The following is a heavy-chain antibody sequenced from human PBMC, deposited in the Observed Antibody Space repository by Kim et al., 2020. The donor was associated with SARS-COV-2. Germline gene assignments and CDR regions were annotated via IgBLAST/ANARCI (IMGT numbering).Heavy chain of an antibody. CDR1: GFTFSSYA. Sequence: GGSLRLSCAASGFTFSSYAMSWVRQAPGKGLEWVSAISGSGGSTYYAVSVKGRFTISRDNSKNTLYLQMNSLRAEDTAVYYCAKLWRVPAAMRGYFDYWGQGTLVTVSS. J-gene: IGHJ4*02. CDR3: AKLWRVPAAMRGYFDY. CDR2: ISGSGGST. V-gene: IGHV3-23*01. D-gene: IGHD2-2*01.